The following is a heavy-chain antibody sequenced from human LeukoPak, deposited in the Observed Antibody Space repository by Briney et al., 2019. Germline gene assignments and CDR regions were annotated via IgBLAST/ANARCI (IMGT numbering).Heavy chain of an antibody. J-gene: IGHJ4*02. D-gene: IGHD3-22*01. CDR3: ARGPLFDSSGYYYYDLDY. CDR2: IYHSGST. Sequence: SETLSLTCAVSGGSISSSNWWSWVRQPPGKGLEWIGEIYHSGSTNYNPSLKSRVTISVDKSKNQFSLKLSSVTAADTAVYYCARGPLFDSSGYYYYDLDYWGQGTLVTVSS. V-gene: IGHV4-4*02. CDR1: GGSISSSNW.